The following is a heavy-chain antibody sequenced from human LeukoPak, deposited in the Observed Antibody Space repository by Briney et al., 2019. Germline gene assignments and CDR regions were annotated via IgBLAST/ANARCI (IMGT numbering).Heavy chain of an antibody. Sequence: GGSLRLSCAASGFTFSSYAMSWVRQAPGKGLEWVSAISGSGGSTYYADSVKGRFTISRDNSKNTLYLQMNSLRAKDTAVYYCAKVGAAVPLRSYYFDYWGQGTLVTVSS. V-gene: IGHV3-23*01. J-gene: IGHJ4*02. D-gene: IGHD6-13*01. CDR2: ISGSGGST. CDR1: GFTFSSYA. CDR3: AKVGAAVPLRSYYFDY.